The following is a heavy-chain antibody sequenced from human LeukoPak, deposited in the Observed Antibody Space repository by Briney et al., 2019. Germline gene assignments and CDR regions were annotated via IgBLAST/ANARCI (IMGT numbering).Heavy chain of an antibody. D-gene: IGHD4-17*01. CDR2: ISAYNGNT. V-gene: IGHV1-18*01. Sequence: ASVKVSCKASGYTFTSYGISWVRQAPGQGLEWMGWISAYNGNTNYAQKLQGRVTMTTDTSTSTAYMELRSLRSDDTAVYYCARVFSDYGDYYFDYWGQGTLVTVSS. J-gene: IGHJ4*02. CDR3: ARVFSDYGDYYFDY. CDR1: GYTFTSYG.